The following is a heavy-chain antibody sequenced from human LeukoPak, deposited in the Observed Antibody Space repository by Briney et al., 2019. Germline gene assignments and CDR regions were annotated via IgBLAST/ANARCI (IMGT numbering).Heavy chain of an antibody. V-gene: IGHV4-61*02. D-gene: IGHD2-15*01. CDR3: ARHLEDLVVVAANNWFDP. Sequence: PSQTLSLTCTVSGGSISSGSYYWSWIRQPAGKGLEWIGRIYTSGSTNYNPSLKSRVTISVDTSKNQFSLKLSSVTAADTAVYYCARHLEDLVVVAANNWFDPWGQGTLVTVSS. J-gene: IGHJ5*02. CDR1: GGSISSGSYY. CDR2: IYTSGST.